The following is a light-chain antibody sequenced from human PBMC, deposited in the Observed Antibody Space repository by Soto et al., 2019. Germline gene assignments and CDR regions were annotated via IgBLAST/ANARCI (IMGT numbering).Light chain of an antibody. Sequence: DIQMTQSPSSLSASVGDRVSITCRASQSISSYLNWYQQKPGKAPKLLIYAASSLQSGVPSRFSGSGSGTDFTLTISSLQPEDFATYYCQQSYSTPRTFGQGPELEI. J-gene: IGKJ2*02. V-gene: IGKV1-39*01. CDR1: QSISSY. CDR3: QQSYSTPRT. CDR2: AAS.